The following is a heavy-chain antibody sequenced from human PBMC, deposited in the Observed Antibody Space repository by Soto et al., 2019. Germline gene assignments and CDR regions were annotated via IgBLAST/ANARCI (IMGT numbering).Heavy chain of an antibody. Sequence: QVQLQESGPGLVKPSQTLSLTCTVSSGSISSGGYYWSWIRQHPGKGLEWIGYIYYSGITYYNPSLKSRVXXXVXTSKNQFALKLSSVTAADTAVYYCARWPQLDPRFDYWGQGTLVTVSS. CDR1: SGSISSGGYY. V-gene: IGHV4-31*03. D-gene: IGHD1-1*01. CDR2: IYYSGIT. CDR3: ARWPQLDPRFDY. J-gene: IGHJ4*02.